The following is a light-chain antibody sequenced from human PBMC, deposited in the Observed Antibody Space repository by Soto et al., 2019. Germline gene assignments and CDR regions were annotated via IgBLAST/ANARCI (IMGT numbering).Light chain of an antibody. CDR1: SSDVGNYNY. Sequence: QSALTQPPSASGSPGQSVTLSCTGTSSDVGNYNYVSWYQQHPGKAPKLVIYDVSQRPSGVPDRFSGSKSGNTASLTVSGLQAEDEANYYCSSYAGSNNVLFGGGTKLTVL. J-gene: IGLJ2*01. CDR3: SSYAGSNNVL. V-gene: IGLV2-8*01. CDR2: DVS.